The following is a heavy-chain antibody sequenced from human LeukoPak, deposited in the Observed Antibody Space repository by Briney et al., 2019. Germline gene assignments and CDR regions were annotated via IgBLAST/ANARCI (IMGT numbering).Heavy chain of an antibody. CDR3: AKGSSKYGDYINYYGMDV. D-gene: IGHD4-17*01. CDR2: IRYDGSNK. Sequence: GGSLRLSCAASGFTFSSYGMHWVRQAPGKGLEWVAFIRYDGSNKYYADSVKGRFTISRDNSKNTLYLQMNGLRAEDTAVYYCAKGSSKYGDYINYYGMDVWGQGTTVTVSS. J-gene: IGHJ6*02. CDR1: GFTFSSYG. V-gene: IGHV3-30*02.